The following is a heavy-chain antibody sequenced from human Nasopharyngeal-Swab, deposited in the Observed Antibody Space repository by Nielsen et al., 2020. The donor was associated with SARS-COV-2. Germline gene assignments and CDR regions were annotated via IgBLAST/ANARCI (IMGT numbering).Heavy chain of an antibody. CDR1: GFTFSSYG. Sequence: GESLKISCAASGFTFSSYGMHWVRQAPGKGLEWVAVISYDGSNKYYADSVKGRLTISRDNSKNTLYLQMNSLRAEDTAVYYCANEPYSSSWYVYYYYYGMDVWGQGTTVTVSS. D-gene: IGHD6-13*01. CDR3: ANEPYSSSWYVYYYYYGMDV. V-gene: IGHV3-30*18. CDR2: ISYDGSNK. J-gene: IGHJ6*02.